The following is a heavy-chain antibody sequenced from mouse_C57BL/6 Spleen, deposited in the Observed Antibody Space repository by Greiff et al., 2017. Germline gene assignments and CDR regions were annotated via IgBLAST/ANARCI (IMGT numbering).Heavy chain of an antibody. CDR2: IYPGDGDT. D-gene: IGHD2-1*01. CDR3: AGYYGNSYAMDY. CDR1: GYAFSSSW. J-gene: IGHJ4*01. Sequence: VKLVESGPELVKPGASVKISCKASGYAFSSSWMNWVKQRPGKGLEWIGRIYPGDGDTNYNGKFKGKATLTADKSSSTAYMQLSSLTSEDSAVYCCAGYYGNSYAMDYWGQGTSVTVSS. V-gene: IGHV1-82*01.